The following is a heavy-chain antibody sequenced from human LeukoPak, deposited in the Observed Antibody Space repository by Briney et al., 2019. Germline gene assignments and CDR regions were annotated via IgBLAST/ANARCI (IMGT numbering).Heavy chain of an antibody. D-gene: IGHD2-21*02. J-gene: IGHJ4*02. CDR1: GFTFSSYS. V-gene: IGHV3-21*01. CDR2: ISSSSSYI. Sequence: GGSLRLSCAASGFTFSSYSMNWVRQAPGKGLELVSSISSSSSYIYYADSVKGRFTISRDNAKNSLYLQMNSLRAEDTAVYYCARVPIGLVVTAIHFDYWGQGTLVTISS. CDR3: ARVPIGLVVTAIHFDY.